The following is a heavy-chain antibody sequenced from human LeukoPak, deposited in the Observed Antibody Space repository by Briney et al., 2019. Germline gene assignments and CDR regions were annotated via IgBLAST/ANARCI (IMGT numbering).Heavy chain of an antibody. D-gene: IGHD4-17*01. V-gene: IGHV1-2*06. Sequence: ASVKVSCKASGYTFTGYYMHWVRQAPGQGLEWMGRINPNSGGTNYAQKFQGRVTMTRDTSISTAYMELSRLRSEDTAVYYCASGGDYGLWDYYYYYGMDVWGQGTTVTVSS. J-gene: IGHJ6*02. CDR2: INPNSGGT. CDR1: GYTFTGYY. CDR3: ASGGDYGLWDYYYYYGMDV.